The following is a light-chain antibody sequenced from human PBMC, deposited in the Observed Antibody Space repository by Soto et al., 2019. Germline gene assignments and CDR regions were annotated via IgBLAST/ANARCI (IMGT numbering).Light chain of an antibody. CDR3: NSYAGSNNFGV. Sequence: QSVLTQPPSASGSPGQSVTISCTGTSSDVGGYNYVSWYQQHPGKAPKLMIYEVSKQPPGVPDRFSGSKSGNTASLTVSGLQAEDEADYYCNSYAGSNNFGVFGTGTKLTV. CDR1: SSDVGGYNY. CDR2: EVS. J-gene: IGLJ1*01. V-gene: IGLV2-8*01.